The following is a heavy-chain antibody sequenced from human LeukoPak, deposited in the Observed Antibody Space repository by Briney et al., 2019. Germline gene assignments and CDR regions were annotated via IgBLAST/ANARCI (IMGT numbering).Heavy chain of an antibody. CDR3: VKMLRSSSKEDY. Sequence: GGSLRLSCEASGFTFSSYWMYWVRQAPGKGLVWVSHISSDGSNTGYAESVRGRFTISRDNAKNTLYLQMNSLRAEDTAVYYCVKMLRSSSKEDYWGQGTLVTVSS. J-gene: IGHJ4*02. CDR2: ISSDGSNT. D-gene: IGHD6-6*01. V-gene: IGHV3-74*01. CDR1: GFTFSSYW.